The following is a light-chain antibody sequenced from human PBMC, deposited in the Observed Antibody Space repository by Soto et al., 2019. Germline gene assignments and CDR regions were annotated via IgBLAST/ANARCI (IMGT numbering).Light chain of an antibody. CDR3: QQYYSSPT. Sequence: IVMTQSPDSLSVSLGERATINCKSSQSVFHRSNNKNFLAWYQQKPGQPPKLLIYWASARESGVPDRLSGSGSGTDFTLTISSLQAEDVAVYYCQQYYSSPTFGGGTKVEIK. CDR1: QSVFHRSNNKNF. CDR2: WAS. V-gene: IGKV4-1*01. J-gene: IGKJ4*01.